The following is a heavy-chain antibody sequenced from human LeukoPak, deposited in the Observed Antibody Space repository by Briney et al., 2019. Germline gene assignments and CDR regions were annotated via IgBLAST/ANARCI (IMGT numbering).Heavy chain of an antibody. D-gene: IGHD2/OR15-2a*01. J-gene: IGHJ4*02. CDR2: ISGGDVST. CDR3: AREGPRGNSQFDY. V-gene: IGHV3-23*01. Sequence: GGSLRLSCAASGFTFNTYAMSWVRQAPGKGLEWVSSISGGDVSTSYADSVKGRFTISRDNSKNTLYLQMNSLRAEDTAVYYCAREGPRGNSQFDYWGQGALVTVSS. CDR1: GFTFNTYA.